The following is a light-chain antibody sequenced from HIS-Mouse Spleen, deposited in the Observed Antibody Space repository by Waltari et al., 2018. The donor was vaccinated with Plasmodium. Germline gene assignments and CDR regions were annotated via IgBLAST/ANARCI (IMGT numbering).Light chain of an antibody. CDR2: QDS. Sequence: SYELTQAPSVSVSPGPTASITCSGDILGYKYPCWYQQKPGQSPVLVIYQDSKRPSAIPERFSGSNSGNTATLTISGTQAMDEADYYCQAWDSSTVVFGGGTKLTVL. J-gene: IGLJ2*01. CDR3: QAWDSSTVV. V-gene: IGLV3-1*01. CDR1: ILGYKY.